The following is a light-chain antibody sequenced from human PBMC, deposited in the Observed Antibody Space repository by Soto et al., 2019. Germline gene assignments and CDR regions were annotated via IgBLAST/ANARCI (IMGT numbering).Light chain of an antibody. CDR2: AAS. Sequence: DTQMTQSPSSLSASIGDRVTITCRASQGIRTYLAWYQQKPGKVPRLLIYAASTLQSGVPSRFSGSGSGTDFTLAISSVQPEDFATYHCQQSDSTPWTFGHGTKVDIK. CDR1: QGIRTY. CDR3: QQSDSTPWT. V-gene: IGKV1-27*01. J-gene: IGKJ1*01.